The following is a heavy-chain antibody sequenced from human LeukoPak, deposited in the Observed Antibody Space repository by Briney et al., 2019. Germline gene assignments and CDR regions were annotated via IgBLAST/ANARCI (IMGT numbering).Heavy chain of an antibody. Sequence: GGSLRLSCAASGFTFSSYAMSWFRQAPGKGLEWVSGIGDSGGSTDYADSVKGRFTISRDNSKNTLYLQMNSLRAEDTAVYYCATKYFDSSGYYGYWDQGTLVTVSS. D-gene: IGHD3-22*01. V-gene: IGHV3-23*01. CDR1: GFTFSSYA. J-gene: IGHJ4*02. CDR2: IGDSGGST. CDR3: ATKYFDSSGYYGY.